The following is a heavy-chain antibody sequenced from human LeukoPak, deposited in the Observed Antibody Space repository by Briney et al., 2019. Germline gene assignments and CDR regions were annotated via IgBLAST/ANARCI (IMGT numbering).Heavy chain of an antibody. Sequence: PGGSLRLSCAASGFTFDDYAMHWVRRAPGKGLKWVSGISWNSGSIGYADSVKGRFTISRDNAKNSLYLQMNSLRAEDTALYYCACGYSYGPPGYWGQGTLVTVSS. CDR2: ISWNSGSI. V-gene: IGHV3-9*01. CDR1: GFTFDDYA. CDR3: ACGYSYGPPGY. D-gene: IGHD5-18*01. J-gene: IGHJ4*02.